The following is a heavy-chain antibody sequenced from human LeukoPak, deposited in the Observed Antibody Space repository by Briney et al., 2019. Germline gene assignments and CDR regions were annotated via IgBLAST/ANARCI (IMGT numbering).Heavy chain of an antibody. V-gene: IGHV1-2*02. CDR1: GYTFSGYY. Sequence: ASVKVSCKASGYTFSGYYMHWVRQAPGQGLEWVGWINPNSGGTKYAQKFQGRVTMTRDTSVRTAYLELSSLTSDDTAVYYCARGTIRLEITSTWGIIDYWGQGSLVTVSS. D-gene: IGHD1-1*01. J-gene: IGHJ4*02. CDR3: ARGTIRLEITSTWGIIDY. CDR2: INPNSGGT.